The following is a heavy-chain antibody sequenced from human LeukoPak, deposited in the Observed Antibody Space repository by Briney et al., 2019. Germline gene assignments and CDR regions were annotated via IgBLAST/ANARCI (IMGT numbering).Heavy chain of an antibody. V-gene: IGHV3-23*01. CDR2: ISGSGGST. Sequence: PGGSLRLSCAASGFTFSSYAMSWVRQAPGKGLEWVSAISGSGGSTYYADSVKGRFTISRDNSKNTLYLQMNSLRAEDTAVYYCAKAEYSGSYTYYFDYWGQGTLVTVSS. D-gene: IGHD1-26*01. CDR3: AKAEYSGSYTYYFDY. J-gene: IGHJ4*02. CDR1: GFTFSSYA.